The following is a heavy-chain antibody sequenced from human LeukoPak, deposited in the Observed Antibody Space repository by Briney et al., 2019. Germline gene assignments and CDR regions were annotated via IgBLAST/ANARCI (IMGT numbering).Heavy chain of an antibody. D-gene: IGHD6-13*01. J-gene: IGHJ6*03. CDR3: ARGLPAAGNYYYYMDV. Sequence: SSETLSLTCTVSGGSISSYYWSWIRQPPGKGLEWIGYIYYSGITNYNPSLKSRVTISVDTSKNQFSLKLSSVTAADTAVYYCARGLPAAGNYYYYMDVWGKGTTVTISS. V-gene: IGHV4-59*01. CDR2: IYYSGIT. CDR1: GGSISSYY.